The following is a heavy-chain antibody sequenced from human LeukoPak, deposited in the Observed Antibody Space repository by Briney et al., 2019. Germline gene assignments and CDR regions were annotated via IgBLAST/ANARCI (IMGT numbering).Heavy chain of an antibody. CDR3: AKLVGAIPSDY. CDR1: GFTFSSYG. CDR2: IRYDGTKI. D-gene: IGHD1-26*01. V-gene: IGHV3-30*02. Sequence: PGGSLRLSCAASGFTFSSYGMHWVRQAPGKCLEWVSFIRYDGTKIYYADSVKGRFTISRDNSKNTLYLQLSSLRAEDTAVYYCAKLVGAIPSDYWGRGTLVTVSS. J-gene: IGHJ4*02.